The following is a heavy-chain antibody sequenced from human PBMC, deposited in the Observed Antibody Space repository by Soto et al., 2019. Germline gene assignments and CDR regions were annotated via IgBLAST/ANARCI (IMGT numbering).Heavy chain of an antibody. Sequence: SETLSVTCALYAGPFSAYYWSWIGQPPGKALEWIGEIDHSGSTNYNPSLESRVTISVDTSKNQFSLKVSSVTAADTAVYHCARTDRAIFYGMDVWGQGTTVTVSS. CDR2: IDHSGST. D-gene: IGHD3-22*01. V-gene: IGHV4-34*01. J-gene: IGHJ6*02. CDR1: AGPFSAYY. CDR3: ARTDRAIFYGMDV.